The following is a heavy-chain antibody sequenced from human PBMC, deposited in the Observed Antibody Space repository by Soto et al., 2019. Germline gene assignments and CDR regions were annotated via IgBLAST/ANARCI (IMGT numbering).Heavy chain of an antibody. CDR2: IYYSGST. CDR3: ARGYYDSSGYYGY. Sequence: NPSETLSLTCTVSGGSISSSSYYWGWIRQPPGKGLEWIGSIYYSGSTYYNPSLKSRVTISVDTSKNQFSLKLSSVTAADTAVYYCARGYYDSSGYYGYWGQGTLVTVSS. J-gene: IGHJ4*02. V-gene: IGHV4-39*01. D-gene: IGHD3-22*01. CDR1: GGSISSSSYY.